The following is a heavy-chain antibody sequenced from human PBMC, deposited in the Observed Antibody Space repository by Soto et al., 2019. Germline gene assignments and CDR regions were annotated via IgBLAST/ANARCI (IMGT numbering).Heavy chain of an antibody. D-gene: IGHD6-6*01. Sequence: PGGSLRLSCAASGFTFSSYGMHWVRQAPGKGLEWVAVISYDGSNKYYADSVKGRFTISRDNSKNTLYLQMNSLRAEDTAVYYCAKDPTASEYSSDYWGQGTLVTVS. V-gene: IGHV3-30*18. J-gene: IGHJ4*02. CDR2: ISYDGSNK. CDR1: GFTFSSYG. CDR3: AKDPTASEYSSDY.